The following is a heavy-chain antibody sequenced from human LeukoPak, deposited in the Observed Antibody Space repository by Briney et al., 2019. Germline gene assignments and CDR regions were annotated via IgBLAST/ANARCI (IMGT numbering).Heavy chain of an antibody. J-gene: IGHJ4*02. D-gene: IGHD1-1*01. V-gene: IGHV3-23*01. Sequence: GGSLRLSCVASGFTFSSYAVSWFRQAPGKGLEWVSTVGRSGADTYYADSVRGRFTISKDSSKNTLQMNSLSAEDTAIYFCVKHSGGVYGNSDHWGQGILVTVSS. CDR2: VGRSGADT. CDR3: VKHSGGVYGNSDH. CDR1: GFTFSSYA.